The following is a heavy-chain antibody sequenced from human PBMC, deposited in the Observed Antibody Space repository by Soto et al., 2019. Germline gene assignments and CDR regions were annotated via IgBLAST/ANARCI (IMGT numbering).Heavy chain of an antibody. CDR3: ARGDATKIVVTTYYGMDV. CDR1: GGSLSNYG. CDR2: IIPVFGTA. V-gene: IGHV1-69*12. J-gene: IGHJ6*02. Sequence: QVQLVQSGAEVKKPGSSVKVSCKASGGSLSNYGISWVRQAPGQGLEWMGGIIPVFGTANYAQKYQGRVTITEYESTSIVYMDVTSLRSEDTAVYYCARGDATKIVVTTYYGMDVWGQGTTVTVSS. D-gene: IGHD4-17*01.